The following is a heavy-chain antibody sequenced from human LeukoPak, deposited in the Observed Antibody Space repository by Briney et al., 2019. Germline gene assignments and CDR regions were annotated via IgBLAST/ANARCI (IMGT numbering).Heavy chain of an antibody. CDR3: ARDSRQYYDILTGYYRNWFDP. Sequence: TGGSLRLSCAASGFTFSSYSMNWVRQAPGKGLEWVSSISSSSSYIYYADSVKGRFTISRDNAKNSLYLQMNSLRAEDTAVYYCARDSRQYYDILTGYYRNWFDPWGQGTLVTVSS. V-gene: IGHV3-21*01. D-gene: IGHD3-9*01. CDR1: GFTFSSYS. J-gene: IGHJ5*02. CDR2: ISSSSSYI.